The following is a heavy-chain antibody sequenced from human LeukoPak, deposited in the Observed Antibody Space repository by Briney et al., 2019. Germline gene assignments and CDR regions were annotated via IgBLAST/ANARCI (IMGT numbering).Heavy chain of an antibody. D-gene: IGHD3-9*01. V-gene: IGHV3-21*01. Sequence: GGSLRLSCAASGFTFSSYSMNWVRQAPGKGLEWVSSISSSSSYIYYADSVKGRFTISRDNAKNSLYLQMNSLRAEDTAVYYCARETILTGYRGPFDYWGQGTLVTVSS. CDR3: ARETILTGYRGPFDY. CDR1: GFTFSSYS. J-gene: IGHJ4*02. CDR2: ISSSSSYI.